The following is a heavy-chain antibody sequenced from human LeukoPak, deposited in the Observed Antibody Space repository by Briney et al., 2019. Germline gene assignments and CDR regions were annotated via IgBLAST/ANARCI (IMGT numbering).Heavy chain of an antibody. J-gene: IGHJ3*02. Sequence: EGSLRLSCAASGFTFSSYAMSWVRQAPGKGLEWVSAISGSGGSTYYADSVKGRFTISRDNSKNTLYLQMNSLRAEDTAVYYCAKYREEDDGWYPDNDAFDIWGQGTMVTVSS. CDR1: GFTFSSYA. D-gene: IGHD6-19*01. CDR3: AKYREEDDGWYPDNDAFDI. V-gene: IGHV3-23*01. CDR2: ISGSGGST.